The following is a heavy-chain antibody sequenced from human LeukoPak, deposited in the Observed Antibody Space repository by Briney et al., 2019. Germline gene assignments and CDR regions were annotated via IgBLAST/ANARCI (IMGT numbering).Heavy chain of an antibody. J-gene: IGHJ4*02. D-gene: IGHD3-9*01. CDR1: GGSISSYY. V-gene: IGHV4-59*08. Sequence: SETLSLTCTVSGGSISSYYWSWIRQPPGKGLEWIGYIYYSGSTNYNPSLKSRVTISVDTSKNQFSLKLSSVTAADTAVYYCARQSSYYDILTGYSPGPFDYWGQGTLVTVSS. CDR3: ARQSSYYDILTGYSPGPFDY. CDR2: IYYSGST.